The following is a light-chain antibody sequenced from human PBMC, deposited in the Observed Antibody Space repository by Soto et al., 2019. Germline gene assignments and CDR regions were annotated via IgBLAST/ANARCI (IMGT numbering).Light chain of an antibody. CDR1: SSDVGGYNS. Sequence: LTQPASVSGSPGQSITISCTGTSSDVGGYNSVSWYQQHPGKAPKLMIYDVSNRPSGVSNRFSGSKSGNTASLTISGLQAEDEADYYCSSYTSSSTPFVFGTGTKVTVL. V-gene: IGLV2-14*01. J-gene: IGLJ1*01. CDR3: SSYTSSSTPFV. CDR2: DVS.